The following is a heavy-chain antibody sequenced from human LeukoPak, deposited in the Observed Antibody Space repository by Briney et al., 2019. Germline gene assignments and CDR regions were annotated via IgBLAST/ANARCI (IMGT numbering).Heavy chain of an antibody. Sequence: GGSLRLSCAASGFTFSSYGLSWVRQAPGKGVEWVSAISGSGATTYYADSVQGRFTISRDNSKNTLYLQMNSLRAEDTAVYYCAKVMVRGVTPTDAFDIWGQGTMVTVSS. J-gene: IGHJ3*02. CDR3: AKVMVRGVTPTDAFDI. D-gene: IGHD3-10*01. CDR2: ISGSGATT. V-gene: IGHV3-23*01. CDR1: GFTFSSYG.